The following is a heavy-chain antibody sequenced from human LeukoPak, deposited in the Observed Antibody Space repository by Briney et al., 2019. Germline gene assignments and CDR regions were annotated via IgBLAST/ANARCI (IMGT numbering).Heavy chain of an antibody. CDR3: ASYVYSYGFFY. CDR2: INHSGST. V-gene: IGHV4-34*01. D-gene: IGHD5-18*01. Sequence: PSETLSLTCAVYGGCFSGYYWSWIRQPPGKGLEWIGEINHSGSTNYNPSLKSRVTISVDTSKNQFSLKLSSVTAADTAVYYCASYVYSYGFFYWGQGTLVTVSS. CDR1: GGCFSGYY. J-gene: IGHJ4*02.